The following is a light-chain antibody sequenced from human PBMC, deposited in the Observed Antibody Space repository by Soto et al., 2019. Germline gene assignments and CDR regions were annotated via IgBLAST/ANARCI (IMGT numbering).Light chain of an antibody. J-gene: IGLJ2*01. CDR3: QVWDGSSAHVV. CDR2: YDS. CDR1: NIGSKS. V-gene: IGLV3-21*04. Sequence: SYELTQPPSVSVAPGKTATITCGGTNIGSKSVHWYQQKPGQAPVLVIYYDSDRPSGIPERFSGSNSGNTATLTISRVEAGDEADYYCQVWDGSSAHVVFAGGTKLTVL.